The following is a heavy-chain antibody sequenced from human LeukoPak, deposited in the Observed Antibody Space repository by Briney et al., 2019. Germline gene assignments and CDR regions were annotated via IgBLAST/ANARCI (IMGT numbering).Heavy chain of an antibody. CDR2: ISGSGGST. D-gene: IGHD3-3*01. V-gene: IGHV3-23*01. Sequence: GGSLRLSCAASGFTFSSYAMSWVRQAPGKGLEWVSGISGSGGSTYYAAPVKGQFTISRDNSKNTVYPQMNSLRAEDTAVYNCAKRPTSILAYDNWGQGTLVIVSP. CDR1: GFTFSSYA. J-gene: IGHJ4*02. CDR3: AKRPTSILAYDN.